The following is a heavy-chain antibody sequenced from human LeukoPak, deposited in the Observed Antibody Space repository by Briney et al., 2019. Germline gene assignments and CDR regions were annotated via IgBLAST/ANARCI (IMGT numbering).Heavy chain of an antibody. CDR1: GFTFSSYA. V-gene: IGHV3-23*01. J-gene: IGHJ6*03. CDR2: ISGSGGST. CDR3: ARGRIVVVPAAIYSYYYYMDV. Sequence: GGSLRLSCAASGFTFSSYAMSWVRQAPGKGLEWVSTISGSGGSTYYADSVKGRFTISRDNSKNTLYLQMNSLRAEDTAVYYCARGRIVVVPAAIYSYYYYMDVWGKGTTVTVSS. D-gene: IGHD2-2*01.